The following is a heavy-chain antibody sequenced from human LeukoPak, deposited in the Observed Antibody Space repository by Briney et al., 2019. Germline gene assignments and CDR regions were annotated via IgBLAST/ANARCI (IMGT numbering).Heavy chain of an antibody. CDR3: ARGVGCSSTSCLYHYYYYYMDV. J-gene: IGHJ6*03. CDR2: IKQDGSEK. D-gene: IGHD2-2*01. Sequence: PGGSLRLSCAAAGFTFSRYWMSWVRQAPGKGLEWVANIKQDGSEKYYVDSVKGRFTISRDNAKNSLYLQMNSLRAEDTAVYYCARGVGCSSTSCLYHYYYYYMDVWGKGTTVTVSS. V-gene: IGHV3-7*01. CDR1: GFTFSRYW.